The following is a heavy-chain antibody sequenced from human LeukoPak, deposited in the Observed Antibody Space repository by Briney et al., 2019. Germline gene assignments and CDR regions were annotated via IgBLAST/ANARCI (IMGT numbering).Heavy chain of an antibody. D-gene: IGHD1-14*01. J-gene: IGHJ3*02. CDR3: ARVNITNHDAFDI. Sequence: SETLSLTCTVSGDSISSGGYFWSWIRQLPGKGLEWIGYIYYTGSTYYNPSLKSRVTISVDTSKNQFSLKLSSVTAADTVVYYCARVNITNHDAFDIWGQGTMVTVSS. CDR2: IYYTGST. CDR1: GDSISSGGYF. V-gene: IGHV4-30-4*01.